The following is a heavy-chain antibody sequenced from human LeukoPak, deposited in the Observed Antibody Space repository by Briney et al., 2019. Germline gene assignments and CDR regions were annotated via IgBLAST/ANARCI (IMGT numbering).Heavy chain of an antibody. D-gene: IGHD3-10*01. CDR1: GGTFSSYA. J-gene: IGHJ4*02. CDR2: IIPIFGTA. V-gene: IGHV1-69*13. CDR3: ARVPVRGVISFDS. Sequence: SVKVSCKASGGTFSSYAISWVRQAPGQGLEWMGGIIPIFGTANYAQKFQGRVTITADESTSTAYMELSSLRSEDTAVYYCARVPVRGVISFDSWGQGTLVTVSS.